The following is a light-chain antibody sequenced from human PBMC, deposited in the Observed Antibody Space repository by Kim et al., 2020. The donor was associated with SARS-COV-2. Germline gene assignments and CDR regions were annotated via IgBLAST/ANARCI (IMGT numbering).Light chain of an antibody. CDR1: QSLLNCNEHNY. V-gene: IGKV2-28*01. J-gene: IGKJ5*01. Sequence: ATNSCRTSQSLLNCNEHNYLNWYRQKPGQTLQLLIFLASNRAFGVPDRFSGSGSGTDFTLRISRVEAEDVGIYYCMQALQAPPITFGQGTRLEIK. CDR2: LAS. CDR3: MQALQAPPIT.